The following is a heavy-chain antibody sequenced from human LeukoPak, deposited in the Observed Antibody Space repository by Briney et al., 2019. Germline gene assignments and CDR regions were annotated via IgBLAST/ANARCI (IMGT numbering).Heavy chain of an antibody. V-gene: IGHV1-69*05. CDR1: GCTVCGYA. CDR3: ARGPYGLGAFDI. CDR2: IIPIFGTA. J-gene: IGHJ3*02. Sequence: GASVKVSGKASGCTVCGYAISWVRQAPGQGLEWMGGIIPIFGTANYAQKFQGRVTFTTDESTSTAYMELSSMRSEDTAVYYCARGPYGLGAFDIWGQGTMVTVSS. D-gene: IGHD3/OR15-3a*01.